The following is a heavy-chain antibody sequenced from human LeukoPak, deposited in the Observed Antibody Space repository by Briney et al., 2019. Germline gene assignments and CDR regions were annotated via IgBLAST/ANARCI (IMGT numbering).Heavy chain of an antibody. CDR3: ASPGEKDYYFDY. J-gene: IGHJ4*02. CDR2: INPSGGST. V-gene: IGHV1-46*01. D-gene: IGHD3-16*01. Sequence: ASVKVSCKASGYTFTSYYMHWARQAPGQGLEWMGIINPSGGSTSYAQKFQGRVTMTRDTSTSTVYMELSSLRSEDTAVYYCASPGEKDYYFDYWGQGTLVTVSS. CDR1: GYTFTSYY.